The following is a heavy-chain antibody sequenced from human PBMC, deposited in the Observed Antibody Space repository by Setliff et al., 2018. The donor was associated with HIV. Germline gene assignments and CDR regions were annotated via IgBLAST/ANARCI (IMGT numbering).Heavy chain of an antibody. J-gene: IGHJ4*02. CDR3: ARDAYGDSYFDF. D-gene: IGHD4-17*01. CDR1: GFSFGNHW. CDR2: ISSTSRYI. Sequence: GGSLRLSCGASGFSFGNHWMYWVRQAPGKGLEWVSSISSTSRYIYYADSVRGRFTISRGNAKNSLYLHMVDLGAEDTALYYCARDAYGDSYFDFWGQGTLVTVSS. V-gene: IGHV3-21*06.